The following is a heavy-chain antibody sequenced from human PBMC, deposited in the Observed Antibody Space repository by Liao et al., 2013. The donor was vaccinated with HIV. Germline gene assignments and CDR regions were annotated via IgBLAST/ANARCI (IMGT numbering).Heavy chain of an antibody. Sequence: QVQLQESGPGLVKPSETLSLTCTVSGGSISSYYWSWIRQPPGKGLEWIGYIYYSGSTKYNPSLKSRVTISVDTSKNQFSLRLSSVTAADTAVYYCARDRAAQAGDGAFDIWGQGTMVTVSS. CDR2: IYYSGST. J-gene: IGHJ3*02. D-gene: IGHD7-27*01. CDR1: GGSISSYY. V-gene: IGHV4-59*01. CDR3: ARDRAAQAGDGAFDI.